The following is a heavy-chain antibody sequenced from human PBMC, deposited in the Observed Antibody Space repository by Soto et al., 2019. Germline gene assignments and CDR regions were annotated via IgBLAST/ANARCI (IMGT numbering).Heavy chain of an antibody. J-gene: IGHJ4*02. D-gene: IGHD3-16*02. CDR3: AGGYDYIWGSYRPPYSNFDY. CDR2: IYYSGST. Sequence: SETLSLTCTFSGFSISSYYWSWIRQPTGKGLEWIGYIYYSGSTNYNPSLKSRVTISVDTSKNQFSLKLSSVTAADTAVYYCAGGYDYIWGSYRPPYSNFDYWGQGTLVTVSS. CDR1: GFSISSYY. V-gene: IGHV4-59*08.